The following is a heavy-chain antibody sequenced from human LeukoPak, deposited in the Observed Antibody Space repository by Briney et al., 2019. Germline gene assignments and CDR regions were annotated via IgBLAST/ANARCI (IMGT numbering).Heavy chain of an antibody. V-gene: IGHV1-8*01. CDR2: MNPNSGNT. CDR3: ARGNTHMVATDY. CDR1: GYTFTSYD. Sequence: ASVKVSCKASGYTFTSYDINWVRQATGQGLEWMGWMNPNSGNTGYAQKFQGRVTMTRNTSISTAYMELSSLRSEDTAVYYCARGNTHMVATDYWGQGTLVTVSS. D-gene: IGHD5-12*01. J-gene: IGHJ4*02.